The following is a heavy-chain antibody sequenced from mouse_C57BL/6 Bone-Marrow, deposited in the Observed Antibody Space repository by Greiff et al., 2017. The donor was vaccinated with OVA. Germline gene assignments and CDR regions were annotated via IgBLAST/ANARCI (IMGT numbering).Heavy chain of an antibody. V-gene: IGHV5-6*01. D-gene: IGHD1-1*01. CDR1: GFTFSSYG. CDR3: ARHGGPYWSY. CDR2: ISSGGSYT. Sequence: EVKLVESGGDLVKPGGSLKLSCAASGFTFSSYGMSWVRQTPDKRLEWVATISSGGSYTYYPDRVKGRFTISRDNAKNTLYLQMSSLKSEDTAMYYCARHGGPYWSYWGQGTLVTVSA. J-gene: IGHJ3*01.